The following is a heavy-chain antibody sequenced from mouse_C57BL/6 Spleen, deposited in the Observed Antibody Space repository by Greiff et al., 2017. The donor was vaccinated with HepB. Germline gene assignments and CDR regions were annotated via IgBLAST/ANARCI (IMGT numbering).Heavy chain of an antibody. V-gene: IGHV1-50*01. CDR2: IDPSDSYT. Sequence: QVQLQQPGAELVKPGASVKLSCKASGYTFTSYWMPWVKQRPGQGLEWIGEIDPSDSYTNYNQKFKGKATLTVETSSSTAYMQLSSLTSEDSAVYYCARGSFAYWGQGTLVTVSA. CDR3: ARGSFAY. J-gene: IGHJ3*01. CDR1: GYTFTSYW.